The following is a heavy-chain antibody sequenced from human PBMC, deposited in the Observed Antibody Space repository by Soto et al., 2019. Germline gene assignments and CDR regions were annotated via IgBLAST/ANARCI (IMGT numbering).Heavy chain of an antibody. CDR2: IIPILGIA. Sequence: VQLVQSGAEVKKPGSSVKVSCKASGGTFSSYTISWVRQAPGQGLEWMGRIIPILGIANYAQKFQGRVTITADKSTSTAYMELSSLRSEDTAVYYCARGLGIAAAGDFDYWGQGTLVTVSS. V-gene: IGHV1-69*02. D-gene: IGHD6-13*01. CDR3: ARGLGIAAAGDFDY. J-gene: IGHJ4*02. CDR1: GGTFSSYT.